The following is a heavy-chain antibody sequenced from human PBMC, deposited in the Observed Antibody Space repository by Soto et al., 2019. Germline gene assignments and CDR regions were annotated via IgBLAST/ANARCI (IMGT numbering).Heavy chain of an antibody. CDR3: AAGTFKYYYDSSGHPY. CDR1: GFTFTSSA. D-gene: IGHD3-22*01. Sequence: SVKVSCKASGFTFTSSAVQWVRQARGQRLEWIGWIVVGSGNTNYAQKFQERVTITRDMSTSTAYMELSSLRSEDTAVYYCAAGTFKYYYDSSGHPYWGLAPLVTX. J-gene: IGHJ4*02. V-gene: IGHV1-58*01. CDR2: IVVGSGNT.